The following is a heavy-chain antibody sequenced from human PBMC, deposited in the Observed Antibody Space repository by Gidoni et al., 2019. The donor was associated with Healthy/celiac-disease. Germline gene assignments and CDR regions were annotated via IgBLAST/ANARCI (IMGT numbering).Heavy chain of an antibody. J-gene: IGHJ4*02. Sequence: QVQLVQSGAEVRKPGASVKLSCNAPGYTFTGYYMHWVRQAPVQGLEWMGWINPNSGGTNYARKFKSRVTMTRNTSISTAYMGLSRLRADDTAVYYCAREEQQLSEANDYWGQGTLVTVSS. CDR3: AREEQQLSEANDY. D-gene: IGHD6-13*01. V-gene: IGHV1-2*02. CDR1: GYTFTGYY. CDR2: INPNSGGT.